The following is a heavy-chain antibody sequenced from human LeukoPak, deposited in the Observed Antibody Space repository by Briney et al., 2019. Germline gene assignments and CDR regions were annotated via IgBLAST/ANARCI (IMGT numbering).Heavy chain of an antibody. Sequence: RPSQTLSLTCTVSGGSISSGGYYWSWIRQHPGKGLEWIGYIYYSGSTYYNPSLKSRVTISVDTSKNQFSLKLSSVTAADAAVYYCARSGELALMAAAGRFDPWGQGTLVTVSS. J-gene: IGHJ5*02. CDR2: IYYSGST. CDR1: GGSISSGGYY. V-gene: IGHV4-31*03. D-gene: IGHD6-13*01. CDR3: ARSGELALMAAAGRFDP.